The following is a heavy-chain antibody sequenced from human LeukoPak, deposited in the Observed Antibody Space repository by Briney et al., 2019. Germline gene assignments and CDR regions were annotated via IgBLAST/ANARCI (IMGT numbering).Heavy chain of an antibody. CDR3: ARDMGATIILSAFDI. D-gene: IGHD5-24*01. J-gene: IGHJ3*02. CDR1: GFTFSSYA. CDR2: ISYDGSNK. Sequence: SGGSLRLSCAASGFTFSSYAMHWVRQAPGKGLEWVAVISYDGSNKYYADSVKGRFTISRDNSKNTLYLQMNSLRAGDTAVYYCARDMGATIILSAFDIWGQGTMVTVSS. V-gene: IGHV3-30-3*01.